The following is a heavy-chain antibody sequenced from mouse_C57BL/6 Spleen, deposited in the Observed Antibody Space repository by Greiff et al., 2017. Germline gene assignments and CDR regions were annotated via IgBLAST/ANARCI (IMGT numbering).Heavy chain of an antibody. CDR3: ARYYYGSTLWYFDV. Sequence: QVQLQQPGAELVKPGASVKLSCKASGYTFTSYWMHWVNQRPGQGLEWIGMIHPNSGSTNYNEKFKSKATLTVDKSSSTAYMQLSSLTSEDSAVYYCARYYYGSTLWYFDVWGTGTTVTVSS. V-gene: IGHV1-64*01. CDR1: GYTFTSYW. D-gene: IGHD1-1*01. CDR2: IHPNSGST. J-gene: IGHJ1*03.